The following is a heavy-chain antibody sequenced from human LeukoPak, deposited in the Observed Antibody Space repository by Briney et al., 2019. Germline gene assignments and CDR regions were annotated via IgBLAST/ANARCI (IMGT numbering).Heavy chain of an antibody. J-gene: IGHJ3*02. D-gene: IGHD4/OR15-4a*01. CDR1: GYSLSELS. V-gene: IGHV1-24*01. Sequence: ASVKVSCKVSGYSLSELSIHWVRQFPGKGFTWMGGFDPEDVEIVYAQSFQGRVTMTEDTSTDTAYMELSRLTSEDTAVYYCASGFYGAGHFDDDVFDIWGQGTLVTVSS. CDR3: ASGFYGAGHFDDDVFDI. CDR2: FDPEDVEI.